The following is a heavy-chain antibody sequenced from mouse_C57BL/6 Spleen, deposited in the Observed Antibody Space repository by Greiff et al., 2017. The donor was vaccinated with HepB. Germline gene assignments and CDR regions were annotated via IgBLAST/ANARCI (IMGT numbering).Heavy chain of an antibody. Sequence: EVKVEESGGGLVQPGGSMKLSCVASGFTFSNYWMNWVRQSPEKGLEWVAQIRLKSDNYATHYAESVKGRFTISSDDSKSSVYLKMNNLRAEDTGIYYGTGHGSSRYWYLDVGGTGTTVTVSS. CDR3: TGHGSSRYWYLDV. J-gene: IGHJ1*03. V-gene: IGHV6-3*01. D-gene: IGHD1-1*01. CDR1: GFTFSNYW. CDR2: IRLKSDNYAT.